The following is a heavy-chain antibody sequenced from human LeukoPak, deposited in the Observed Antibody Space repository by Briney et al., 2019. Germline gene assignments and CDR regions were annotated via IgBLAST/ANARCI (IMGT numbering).Heavy chain of an antibody. CDR1: GYTFTSYY. V-gene: IGHV1-2*06. CDR3: ARVIAALFYYYGMDV. J-gene: IGHJ6*02. CDR2: INPNSGGT. D-gene: IGHD6-13*01. Sequence: ASVKVSCKASGYTFTSYYMHWVRQAPGQGLEWMGRINPNSGGTNYAQKFQGRVTMTRDTSISTAYMELSRLRSDDTAVYYCARVIAALFYYYGMDVWGQGTTVTVSS.